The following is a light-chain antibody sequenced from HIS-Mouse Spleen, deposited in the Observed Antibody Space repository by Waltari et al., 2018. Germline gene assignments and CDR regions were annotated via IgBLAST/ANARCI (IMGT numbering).Light chain of an antibody. CDR1: QSVLYSSNNKNY. CDR3: QQYYSTXYT. Sequence: DIVMTQSPDSLAVSLGERATINCKSSQSVLYSSNNKNYLAWYQQKPGQPPKLLIYWAPTRESGVPDRFSGSGSGTDFTLTISSLQAEDVAVYYCQQYYSTXYTFGQGTKLEIK. J-gene: IGKJ2*01. V-gene: IGKV4-1*01. CDR2: WAP.